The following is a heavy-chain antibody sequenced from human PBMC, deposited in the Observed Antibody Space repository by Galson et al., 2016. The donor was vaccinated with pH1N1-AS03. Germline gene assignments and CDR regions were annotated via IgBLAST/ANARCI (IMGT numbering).Heavy chain of an antibody. V-gene: IGHV4-59*08. CDR3: ARHPEDGSTWFMSRTAFEI. Sequence: LSLTCTVSGGSISGYTWSWIRPPPGKGLEWIGYIYYSGSINYNPSLRSRVTISVDTSKNQFSLKVTSVTAADTALYYCARHPEDGSTWFMSRTAFEIWGQGTMVTVSS. CDR2: IYYSGSI. CDR1: GGSISGYT. J-gene: IGHJ3*02. D-gene: IGHD6-13*01.